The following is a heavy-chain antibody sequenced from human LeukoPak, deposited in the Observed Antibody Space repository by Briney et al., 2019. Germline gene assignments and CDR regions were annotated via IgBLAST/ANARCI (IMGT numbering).Heavy chain of an antibody. V-gene: IGHV3-23*01. CDR1: GFTFSSYA. CDR2: TSGSGGST. J-gene: IGHJ4*02. D-gene: IGHD2-2*01. CDR3: AKDLRNKYQPTL. Sequence: GASLRLSCAASGFTFSSYAMSWVRQAPGKGLEWVSATSGSGGSTYYADSVKGRFTISRDNSKNTLYLQMNSLRAEDTAVYYCAKDLRNKYQPTLWGQGTLVTVSS.